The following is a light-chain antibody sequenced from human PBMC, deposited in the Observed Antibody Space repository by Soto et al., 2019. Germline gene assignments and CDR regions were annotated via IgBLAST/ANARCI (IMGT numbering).Light chain of an antibody. Sequence: DIQMTQSPSTLPASVGDRVTITCRATQSITHWLAWYQQKPGKAPTLLIYDASILESGVPSRFSGSGSGTEFTLTLGSLQPDDFSTYYCQQYKSYSRTFGQGTKVEIK. CDR3: QQYKSYSRT. CDR2: DAS. V-gene: IGKV1-5*01. CDR1: QSITHW. J-gene: IGKJ1*01.